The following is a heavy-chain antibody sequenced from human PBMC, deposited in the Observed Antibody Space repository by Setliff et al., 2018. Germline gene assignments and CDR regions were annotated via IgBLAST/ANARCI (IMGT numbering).Heavy chain of an antibody. D-gene: IGHD6-19*01. CDR1: GGSFSDYY. CDR3: VRTDYSDGRYSMDV. V-gene: IGHV4-34*01. J-gene: IGHJ6*03. CDR2: INHSGST. Sequence: LSLTCAASGGSFSDYYWTWIRQPPGKGLEWIGEINHSGSTNYNPSLKSRVTVSVDTSKNQFSLKLNSVTAADTAVYYCVRTDYSDGRYSMDVWGKGTTVTVSS.